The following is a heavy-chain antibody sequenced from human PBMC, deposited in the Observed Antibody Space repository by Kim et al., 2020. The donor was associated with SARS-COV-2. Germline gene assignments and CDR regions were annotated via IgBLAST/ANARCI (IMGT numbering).Heavy chain of an antibody. D-gene: IGHD4-17*01. V-gene: IGHV3-33*06. CDR3: VKDLSRYGDYVGWFDP. CDR2: IWYDGSNK. J-gene: IGHJ5*02. CDR1: GFTFSSYG. Sequence: GGSLRLSCAASGFTFSSYGMHWVRQAPGKGLEWVAVIWYDGSNKYYADSVKGRFTISRDNSKNTLYLQMNSLRAEDTAVYYCVKDLSRYGDYVGWFDPWGQGTLVTVSS.